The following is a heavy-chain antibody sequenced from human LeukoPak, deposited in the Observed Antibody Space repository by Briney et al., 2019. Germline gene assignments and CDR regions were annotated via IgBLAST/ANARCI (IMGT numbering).Heavy chain of an antibody. CDR1: GFTFSSYA. CDR3: AKSAPYYDFWSATLGYFDY. J-gene: IGHJ4*02. Sequence: GRSLRLSCAASGFTFSSYAMSWVRQTPGKGLEWVSAISGSGGSTYYADSVKGRFTISRDNSKNTLYLQMNSLRAEDTAVYYCAKSAPYYDFWSATLGYFDYWGQGTLVTVSS. V-gene: IGHV3-23*01. CDR2: ISGSGGST. D-gene: IGHD3-3*01.